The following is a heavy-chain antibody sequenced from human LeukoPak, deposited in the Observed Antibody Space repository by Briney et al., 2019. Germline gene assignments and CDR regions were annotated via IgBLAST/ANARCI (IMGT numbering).Heavy chain of an antibody. CDR1: GGSISGYY. V-gene: IGHV4-4*07. CDR3: ARDPYYGSGWYVDY. Sequence: SETLSLTCTVSGGSISGYYWSWIRQPAGQGPEWIGRIYTSGSTNYNPSLKSRVTISVDKSKTQFSLKLSSVTAADTAVYYCARDPYYGSGWYVDYGGQGTLVTVPS. D-gene: IGHD6-19*01. J-gene: IGHJ4*02. CDR2: IYTSGST.